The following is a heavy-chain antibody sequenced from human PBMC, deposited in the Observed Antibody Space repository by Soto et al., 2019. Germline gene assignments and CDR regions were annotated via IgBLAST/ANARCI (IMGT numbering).Heavy chain of an antibody. J-gene: IGHJ4*02. Sequence: PSETLSLTCTVSGGSISRYQWCWIPQSPGKGLEWIGYIYDIGSFNYNPSLKSRGTISLDASKNQFSLKLYSVTAADTAVYYCARLGEGDGLTHDWWGQGTLVTVSS. CDR1: GGSISRYQ. CDR3: ARLGEGDGLTHDW. D-gene: IGHD3-16*01. CDR2: IYDIGSF. V-gene: IGHV4-59*01.